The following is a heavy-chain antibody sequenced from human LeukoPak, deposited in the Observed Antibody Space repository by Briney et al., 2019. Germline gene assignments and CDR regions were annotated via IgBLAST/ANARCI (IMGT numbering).Heavy chain of an antibody. J-gene: IGHJ4*02. Sequence: GGSLRLSCAASGFTFSSYAMHWVRQAPGKGLEWVAVISYDGSNKYYADSVKGRFTISRDNSKNTLYLQMNSLRAEDTAVYYCARDSYYDSSGYFKPPNYFDYWGQGTLVIVSS. D-gene: IGHD3-22*01. CDR1: GFTFSSYA. CDR2: ISYDGSNK. V-gene: IGHV3-30*04. CDR3: ARDSYYDSSGYFKPPNYFDY.